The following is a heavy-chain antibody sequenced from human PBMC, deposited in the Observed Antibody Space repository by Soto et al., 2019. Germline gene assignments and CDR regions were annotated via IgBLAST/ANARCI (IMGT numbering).Heavy chain of an antibody. CDR1: GYTFTSYG. J-gene: IGHJ4*02. Sequence: QVQLVQSGAEVKKPGASVKVSCKASGYTFTSYGISWVRQAPGQGLEWMGWISAYNGNTNYAQKLQGRVTMTTDTSTSTAYMELRSLRSDDTAVYYCARRLAITMVRGVISFDYWGQGTLVTVSS. D-gene: IGHD3-10*01. CDR3: ARRLAITMVRGVISFDY. V-gene: IGHV1-18*01. CDR2: ISAYNGNT.